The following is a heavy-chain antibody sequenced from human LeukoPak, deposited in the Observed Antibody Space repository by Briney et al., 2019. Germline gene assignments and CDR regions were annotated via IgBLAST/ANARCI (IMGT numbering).Heavy chain of an antibody. J-gene: IGHJ3*02. V-gene: IGHV4-30-4*01. CDR1: GGSISSGDYY. CDR2: IYYSGSI. Sequence: SETLSLTCTVSGGSISSGDYYWSWIRQPPGKGLEWIGYIYYSGSIYYNPSLKSRVTISVDTSKNQFSLKLSSVTAADTAVYYCARWSRATPNWGVDAFDIWGQGTMVTVSS. CDR3: ARWSRATPNWGVDAFDI. D-gene: IGHD2-8*01.